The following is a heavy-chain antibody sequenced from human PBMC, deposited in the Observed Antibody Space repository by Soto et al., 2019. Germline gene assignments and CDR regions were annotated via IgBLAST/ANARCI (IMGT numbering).Heavy chain of an antibody. CDR3: TVSGDPYYYGMEV. D-gene: IGHD7-27*01. CDR1: GYSFTSYW. CDR2: IYPGDSDT. Sequence: GESLQISCKGSGYSFTSYWIGCVRQMPGKGLEWMGIIYPGDSDTRYSPSFQGQVTISAEKSISTAYLQWSSLKASDTAMYYCTVSGDPYYYGMEVWGQGTKVTVSS. J-gene: IGHJ6*02. V-gene: IGHV5-51*01.